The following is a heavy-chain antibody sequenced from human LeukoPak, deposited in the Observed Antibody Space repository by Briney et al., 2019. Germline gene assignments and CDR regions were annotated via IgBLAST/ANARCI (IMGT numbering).Heavy chain of an antibody. CDR1: GDSVSSNSAA. CDR2: TYYRSKWYN. D-gene: IGHD2-15*01. V-gene: IGHV6-1*01. Sequence: SQTLSLTCAISGDSVSSNSAAWNWIRQSPSRGLEWLGRTYYRSKWYNDYALFVKILITINPATSKDQFSLQLNSVTPEDTAVYYCARENIVVVVAATRVPANWFDPWGQGTLVTVFS. J-gene: IGHJ5*02. CDR3: ARENIVVVVAATRVPANWFDP.